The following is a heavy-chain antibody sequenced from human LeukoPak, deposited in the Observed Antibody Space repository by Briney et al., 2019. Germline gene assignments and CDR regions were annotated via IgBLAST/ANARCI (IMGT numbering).Heavy chain of an antibody. CDR2: MYNNGNT. CDR3: ARVGGDRVAY. J-gene: IGHJ4*02. V-gene: IGHV3-53*01. D-gene: IGHD4-17*01. Sequence: PGGSLRLSCAASGLTVSSKYMSWVRQAPGKGLEWVSVMYNNGNTRYADSVKGRFTISRDNVKNMVYLQMNSLRSEDTAVYYCARVGGDRVAYWGQGTLVTVSS. CDR1: GLTVSSKY.